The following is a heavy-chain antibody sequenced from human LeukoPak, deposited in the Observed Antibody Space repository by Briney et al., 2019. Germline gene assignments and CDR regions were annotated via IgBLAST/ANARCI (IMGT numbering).Heavy chain of an antibody. V-gene: IGHV3-23*01. Sequence: PGGSLRLSCAASGFTFSSYGMNWVHQARGKGLEWVSAISGSGDSTYYADSVKGRFTISRDNSKNTLYLQMNSLRAEDTAVYYCAKDRPSGSYYYYWGQGTLVTVSS. J-gene: IGHJ4*02. CDR3: AKDRPSGSYYYY. CDR2: ISGSGDST. CDR1: GFTFSSYG. D-gene: IGHD1-26*01.